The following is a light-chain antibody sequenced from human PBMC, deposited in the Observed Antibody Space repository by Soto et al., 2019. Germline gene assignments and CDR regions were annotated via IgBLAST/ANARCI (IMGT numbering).Light chain of an antibody. CDR2: KSV. J-gene: IGLJ1*01. V-gene: IGLV1-40*01. Sequence: QAVVTQPPSVSGAPGQTVTISCTGSSSDIGAGSDVHWYQQLLGAAPKLLIYKSVHRPSGVPERFSGFKSGTSASLAITGLQAEDEADYYCQSYDSGLSTAIFGTGTKLTVL. CDR1: SSDIGAGSD. CDR3: QSYDSGLSTAI.